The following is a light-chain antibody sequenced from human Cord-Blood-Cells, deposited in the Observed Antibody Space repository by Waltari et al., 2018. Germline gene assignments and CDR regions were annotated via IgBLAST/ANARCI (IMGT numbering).Light chain of an antibody. CDR3: SSYTSSSTLYV. CDR2: DVS. CDR1: SSDVGAYNY. V-gene: IGLV2-14*01. Sequence: QSALTQPASVSGSPGQSITISCTGTSSDVGAYNYASWYQQHPGKAPKLMIYDVSNRPSGVSNRFSGSKSGNTASLTISGLQAEDEADYYCSSYTSSSTLYVFGTGTKVTVL. J-gene: IGLJ1*01.